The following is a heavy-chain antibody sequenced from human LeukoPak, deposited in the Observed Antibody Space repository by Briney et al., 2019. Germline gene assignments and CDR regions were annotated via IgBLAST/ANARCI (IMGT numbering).Heavy chain of an antibody. CDR3: ARVERLLPNDAFDM. Sequence: GGSLRLSCAASGFTVSRNYMNWVRQAPGKGLEWVSIIYSDGRIYYADSVKGRFTISRDNSKNTVHLQMNSLRADNTAVYYCARVERLLPNDAFDMWGQGTMVTVSS. CDR1: GFTVSRNY. D-gene: IGHD3-22*01. J-gene: IGHJ3*02. CDR2: IYSDGRI. V-gene: IGHV3-66*01.